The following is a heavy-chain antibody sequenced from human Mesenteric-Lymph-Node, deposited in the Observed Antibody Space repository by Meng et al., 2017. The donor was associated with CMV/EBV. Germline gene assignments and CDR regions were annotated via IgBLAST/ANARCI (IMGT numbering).Heavy chain of an antibody. Sequence: SLKISCAASGFTFDDYAMHWVRQAPGKGLEWVSGISWNSGSIGYADSVKGRFTISRDNAKNSLYLQMNSLRAEDTAVYYCASGDPYYDFWSGSHYFDYWGQGTLVTVSS. CDR2: ISWNSGSI. V-gene: IGHV3-9*01. CDR1: GFTFDDYA. CDR3: ASGDPYYDFWSGSHYFDY. J-gene: IGHJ4*02. D-gene: IGHD3-3*01.